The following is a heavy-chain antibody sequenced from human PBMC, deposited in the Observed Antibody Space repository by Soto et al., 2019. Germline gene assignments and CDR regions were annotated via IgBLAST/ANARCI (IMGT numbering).Heavy chain of an antibody. CDR2: MYFGGSF. CDR3: ARHNYGSGSTYFDY. D-gene: IGHD3-10*01. J-gene: IGHJ4*02. CDR1: GASVSNGY. Sequence: SETLSLTCNVSGASVSNGYWSWIRQPPGKGLEWIGFMYFGGSFNYNPSLTSRATISVETSKNQFSMKLTSVTASDTAVYYCARHNYGSGSTYFDYWGQGTLVTVSS. V-gene: IGHV4-59*08.